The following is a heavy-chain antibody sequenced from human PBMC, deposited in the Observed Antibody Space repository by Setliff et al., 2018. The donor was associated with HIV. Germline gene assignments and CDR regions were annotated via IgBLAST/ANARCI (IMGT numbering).Heavy chain of an antibody. CDR2: IRQDGTDK. CDR1: DSPSVNYC. V-gene: IGHV3-7*01. Sequence: GGSLDSPVQPLDSPSVNYCMQWICRAPGKGLEWVAKIRQDGTDKYYVDSVKGQFTISRDNAKNSLYLQMNSLRAEDTAMYYCARDWRHGYDLNFDYWGQGTLVTVSS. CDR3: ARDWRHGYDLNFDY. D-gene: IGHD5-12*01. J-gene: IGHJ4*02.